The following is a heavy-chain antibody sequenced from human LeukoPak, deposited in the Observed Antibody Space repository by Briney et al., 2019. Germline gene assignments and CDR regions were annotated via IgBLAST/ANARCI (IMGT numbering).Heavy chain of an antibody. D-gene: IGHD6-19*01. J-gene: IGHJ4*02. V-gene: IGHV4-34*01. CDR2: INHSGST. CDR1: GGSFSGYY. CDR3: ARGRQAVALRIEHFDY. Sequence: SETLSLTCAVYGGSFSGYYWSWIRQPPGKGLEWIGEINHSGSTNYNPSLKSRVTISVDTSKNQFSLKLSSVAAADTAVYYCARGRQAVALRIEHFDYWGQGTLVTVSS.